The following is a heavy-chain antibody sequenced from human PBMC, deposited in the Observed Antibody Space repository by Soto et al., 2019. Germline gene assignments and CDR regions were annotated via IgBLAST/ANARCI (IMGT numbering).Heavy chain of an antibody. CDR1: GFTFRSYG. CDR3: AKGGVGSTSNAFDI. CDR2: ISYDGSNK. Sequence: PGGSLRLSCAASGFTFRSYGMHWVRQAPAKGLEWVAVISYDGSNKYYADSVKGRVTISRDNSKNTLYLQMNSLRAEDTAVYYCAKGGVGSTSNAFDIWGQGTMVTVSS. J-gene: IGHJ3*02. V-gene: IGHV3-30*18. D-gene: IGHD1-26*01.